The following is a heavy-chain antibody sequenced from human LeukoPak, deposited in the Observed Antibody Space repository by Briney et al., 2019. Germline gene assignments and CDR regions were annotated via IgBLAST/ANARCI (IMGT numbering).Heavy chain of an antibody. J-gene: IGHJ4*02. CDR2: FDPEDGET. Sequence: ASVKVSCKVSGYTLTELSMHWVRQAPGKGLEWMGGFDPEDGETVYAQKFQGRVTMTEDTSTDTAYMELSSLRAEDTAVYYCAKVPMNGATREFDYWGQGSLVTVSS. CDR1: GYTLTELS. CDR3: AKVPMNGATREFDY. V-gene: IGHV1-24*01. D-gene: IGHD1-26*01.